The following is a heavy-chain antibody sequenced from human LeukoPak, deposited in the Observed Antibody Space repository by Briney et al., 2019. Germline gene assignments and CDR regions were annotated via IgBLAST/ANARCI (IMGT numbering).Heavy chain of an antibody. Sequence: PGRSLSLSCAASGFTFSSYGMHWVRQAPGKGLEWVAVISYDGSNKYYADSVKGRFTISRENSKNTLYLQMNSQRGEDTAVYYCAKDSGIYSLTYYFDYWGQGTLVTVSS. V-gene: IGHV3-30*18. CDR1: GFTFSSYG. CDR2: ISYDGSNK. CDR3: AKDSGIYSLTYYFDY. J-gene: IGHJ4*02. D-gene: IGHD1-26*01.